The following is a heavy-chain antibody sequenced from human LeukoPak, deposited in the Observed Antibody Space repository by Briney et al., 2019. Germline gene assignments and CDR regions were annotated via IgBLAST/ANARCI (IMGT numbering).Heavy chain of an antibody. CDR3: ARGGICGVVGRTHNKQNFDY. Sequence: SETLSLTCAVYGGSFSGYYWSWIRQPPGKGLEWIGEIDHSGSTNYNPSLKSRVTISVDTSKNQFSLKLSSVTAADTAVYYCARGGICGVVGRTHNKQNFDYWGQGTQDTLPS. D-gene: IGHD3-3*01. CDR2: IDHSGST. J-gene: IGHJ4*02. V-gene: IGHV4-34*01. CDR1: GGSFSGYY.